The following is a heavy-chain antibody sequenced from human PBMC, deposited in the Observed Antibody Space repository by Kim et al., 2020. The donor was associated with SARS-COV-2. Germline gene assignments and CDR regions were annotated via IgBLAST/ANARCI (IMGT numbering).Heavy chain of an antibody. CDR1: GYTFTSYD. V-gene: IGHV1-8*01. Sequence: ASVKVSCKASGYTFTSYDINWVRQATGQGLEWMGWMNPNSGNTGYAQKFQGRVTMTRNTSISTAYMELSSLRSEDTAVYYCASGGIAAAGTHYWGQGTLVTVSS. CDR3: ASGGIAAAGTHY. D-gene: IGHD6-13*01. J-gene: IGHJ4*02. CDR2: MNPNSGNT.